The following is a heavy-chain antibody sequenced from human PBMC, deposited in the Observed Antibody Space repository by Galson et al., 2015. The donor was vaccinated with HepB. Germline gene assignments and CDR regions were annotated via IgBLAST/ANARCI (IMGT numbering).Heavy chain of an antibody. CDR1: GYTFTGYY. V-gene: IGHV1-2*06. CDR2: INPNSGGT. J-gene: IGHJ6*03. Sequence: SVKVSCKASGYTFTGYYMHWVRQAPGQGLEWMGRINPNSGGTNYAQKFQGRVTMTRDTSISTAYMELSRLRSDDTAVYYRAREMRVDYYGSGPVFAPGYYMDVWGKGTTVTVSS. CDR3: AREMRVDYYGSGPVFAPGYYMDV. D-gene: IGHD3-10*01.